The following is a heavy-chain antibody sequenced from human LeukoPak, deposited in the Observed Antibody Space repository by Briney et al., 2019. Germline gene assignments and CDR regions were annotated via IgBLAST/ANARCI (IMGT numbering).Heavy chain of an antibody. Sequence: SETLSLTCTVSGGSISSYYWSWIRQPPGKGLEWIGYIYYSGSTNYNPSLKSRVTISVDTSKNQFSLKLSSVTAADTAVYYCARDGSTKYYDILYNWFDPWGQGTLVTVSS. J-gene: IGHJ5*02. V-gene: IGHV4-59*01. D-gene: IGHD3-9*01. CDR1: GGSISSYY. CDR2: IYYSGST. CDR3: ARDGSTKYYDILYNWFDP.